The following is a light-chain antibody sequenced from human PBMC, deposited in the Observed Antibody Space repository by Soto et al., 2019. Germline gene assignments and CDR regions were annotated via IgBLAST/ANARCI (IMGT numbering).Light chain of an antibody. Sequence: QSVLTQPPSVSGAPGQRVTISCTESSSNIGAGYDVHWYQQLPGTDPNLLLYGNSNRPSGVPDRFSCSKSGTSASLAITGLQAEDEADYYCQSYDSSLSGWVFGGGTTLTVL. CDR2: GNS. J-gene: IGLJ3*02. V-gene: IGLV1-40*01. CDR3: QSYDSSLSGWV. CDR1: SSNIGAGYD.